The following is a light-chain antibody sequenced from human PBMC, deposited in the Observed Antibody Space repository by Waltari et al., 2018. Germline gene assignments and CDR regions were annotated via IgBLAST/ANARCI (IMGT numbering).Light chain of an antibody. CDR1: NSHTGTHA. CDR2: SND. J-gene: IGLJ3*02. Sequence: QSVLTQTPSASGTPGQRVTISCSGTNSHTGTHAVNWYQHLPGTAPKLRIYSNDERPSGVPDRLSGSKSGTSASLAISGLQSEDEANYYCAAWDDSLVGWVFGGGTKLTVL. V-gene: IGLV1-44*01. CDR3: AAWDDSLVGWV.